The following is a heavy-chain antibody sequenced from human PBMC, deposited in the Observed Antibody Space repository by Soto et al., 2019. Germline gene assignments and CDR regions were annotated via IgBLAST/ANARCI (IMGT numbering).Heavy chain of an antibody. J-gene: IGHJ6*02. Sequence: SRRLSCAASVFTLSRSAMHWVRQGPGKGLEWVAATTYDGGIKHYVDSVKGRSTISRDNSKNTLYLQMNSLRVEDTATYYCAGALENPYFYYGLNVWGQGTTVTVSS. V-gene: IGHV3-30*04. D-gene: IGHD1-1*01. CDR3: AGALENPYFYYGLNV. CDR1: VFTLSRSA. CDR2: TTYDGGIK.